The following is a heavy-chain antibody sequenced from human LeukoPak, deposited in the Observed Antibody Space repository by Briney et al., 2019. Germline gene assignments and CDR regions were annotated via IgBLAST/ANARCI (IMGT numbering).Heavy chain of an antibody. CDR2: ISYDGSNK. CDR1: GFTFSSYG. J-gene: IGHJ5*02. V-gene: IGHV3-30*18. CDR3: AKVEPLYSGSWAYNWFDP. D-gene: IGHD6-13*01. Sequence: GGSLRLSCAASGFTFSSYGMHWVRQAPGKGLEWVAVISYDGSNKYYADSVKGRFTISRDNSKNTLYLQMNSLRAEDTAVYYCAKVEPLYSGSWAYNWFDPWGQGTLVTVSS.